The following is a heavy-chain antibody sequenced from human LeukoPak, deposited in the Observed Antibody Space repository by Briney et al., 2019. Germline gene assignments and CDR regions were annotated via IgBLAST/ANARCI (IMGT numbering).Heavy chain of an antibody. V-gene: IGHV3-30*02. D-gene: IGHD4-17*01. Sequence: QAGGSLRLSCAASGFTFDDYGMHWVRQAPGKGLEWVAFIRYDGNNKQYADSVKGRFTISRDNSKNTLYLQMNSLRAEDTAVYYCARLKYDYGDYGTLNYFDYWGQGTLVTVSS. J-gene: IGHJ4*02. CDR2: IRYDGNNK. CDR1: GFTFDDYG. CDR3: ARLKYDYGDYGTLNYFDY.